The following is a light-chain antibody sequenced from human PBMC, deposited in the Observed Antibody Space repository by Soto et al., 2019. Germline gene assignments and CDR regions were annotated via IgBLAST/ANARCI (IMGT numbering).Light chain of an antibody. J-gene: IGKJ3*01. CDR3: QQFNKGPPAFT. Sequence: EVVMTQSPVTLSVSPGERATLSCSASQSVSSNLAWYQQKPGQATRVLVYGASTRATGIPARFSGRGSGTEFTLTIDSMQSNDLSGYYCQQFNKGPPAFTFGPGTKVDIK. V-gene: IGKV3-15*01. CDR1: QSVSSN. CDR2: GAS.